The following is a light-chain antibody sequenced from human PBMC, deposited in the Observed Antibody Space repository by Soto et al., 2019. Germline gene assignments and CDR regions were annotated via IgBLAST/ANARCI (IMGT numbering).Light chain of an antibody. Sequence: QSVLTQPPSVSGAPGQRVTISCTGSSSNIGAGYDLHWYQHLPGTAPKLLIYDDSNRPSGVPDRFSGSRSGTSASLAITGLQADDEADYYCQSFDSSLSAYVFGPGTKLTVL. CDR2: DDS. V-gene: IGLV1-40*01. J-gene: IGLJ1*01. CDR1: SSNIGAGYD. CDR3: QSFDSSLSAYV.